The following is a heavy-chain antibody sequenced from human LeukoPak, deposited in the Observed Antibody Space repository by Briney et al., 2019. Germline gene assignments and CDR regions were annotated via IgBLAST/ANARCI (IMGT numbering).Heavy chain of an antibody. CDR2: ISSSSSYI. CDR3: ARVLSGSYYFDSSGAFDI. J-gene: IGHJ3*02. Sequence: GGSLRLSCAASGFTFSSYSMNWVRQAPGKGLEWVSSISSSSSYIYYADSVKGRFTISRDNAKNSLYLQMNSLRAEDTAVYYCARVLSGSYYFDSSGAFDIWGQGTMVTVSS. D-gene: IGHD1-26*01. V-gene: IGHV3-21*01. CDR1: GFTFSSYS.